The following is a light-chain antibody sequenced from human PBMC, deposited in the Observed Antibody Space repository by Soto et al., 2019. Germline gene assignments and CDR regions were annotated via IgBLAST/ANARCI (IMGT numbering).Light chain of an antibody. CDR3: YSYAGSSTYYV. CDR2: EGS. J-gene: IGLJ1*01. V-gene: IGLV2-23*01. Sequence: QSVLTQPASVSGSPGQSITISCTGTSSDVGSYNLVSWYQQHPGKAPKLMIYEGSKRPSGVSNRFSGSKSGNTASLTISGLQAEDEADYYCYSYAGSSTYYVFGTG. CDR1: SSDVGSYNL.